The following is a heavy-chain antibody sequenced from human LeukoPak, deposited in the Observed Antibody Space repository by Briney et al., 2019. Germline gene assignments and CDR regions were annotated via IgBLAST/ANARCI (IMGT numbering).Heavy chain of an antibody. Sequence: SETLSLTCTVSGGSISSSSYYWGWIRQRPGKGLEWVGFIYYSGSTYYNPSLKSRVTISVDTSKNQFSLKLSSVTAADTAVYYCARQTSGYYVDYWGQGSLVTVSS. CDR1: GGSISSSSYY. CDR3: ARQTSGYYVDY. D-gene: IGHD3-22*01. J-gene: IGHJ4*02. V-gene: IGHV4-39*01. CDR2: IYYSGST.